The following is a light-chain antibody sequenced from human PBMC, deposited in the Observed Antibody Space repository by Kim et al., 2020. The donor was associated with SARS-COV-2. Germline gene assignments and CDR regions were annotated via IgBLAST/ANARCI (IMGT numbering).Light chain of an antibody. CDR3: QQYYSTPYT. Sequence: RATINCKSSPSVLYSSNNQNYVAWYQQKPGQPPKLLIYWASTREYGVPDRFSGSGSGTDFTLTISSLQAEDVAVYYCQQYYSTPYTFGQGTKLEI. V-gene: IGKV4-1*01. CDR2: WAS. CDR1: PSVLYSSNNQNY. J-gene: IGKJ2*01.